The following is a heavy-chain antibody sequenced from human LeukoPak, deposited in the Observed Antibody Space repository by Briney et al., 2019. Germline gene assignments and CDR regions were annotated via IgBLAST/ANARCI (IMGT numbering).Heavy chain of an antibody. CDR3: ARGSITATVTRFDY. D-gene: IGHD5-18*01. CDR2: IKQDGSEK. CDR1: GFTFSSYW. V-gene: IGHV3-7*01. Sequence: PGGSLILSCAASGFTFSSYWMSWVRQAPGKGLEWVANIKQDGSEKYYVDSVKGRFTISRDNAKNSLYLQMNSLRAEDTAVYYCARGSITATVTRFDYRGQGTLVTVSS. J-gene: IGHJ4*02.